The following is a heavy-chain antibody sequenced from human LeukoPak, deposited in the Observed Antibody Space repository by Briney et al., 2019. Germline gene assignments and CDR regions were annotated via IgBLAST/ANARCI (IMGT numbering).Heavy chain of an antibody. CDR1: GFTFSSYS. D-gene: IGHD3-10*01. Sequence: GGSLRLSCATSGFTFSSYSMSWVRQAPGKGLEWVLKFGTRGGITYYADSVKGRFTISTDNSKNTLYLQMNSLRAEDTAIYYCARAVGEGAFDIWGQGTMVTVSS. J-gene: IGHJ3*02. CDR3: ARAVGEGAFDI. V-gene: IGHV3-23*01. CDR2: FGTRGGIT.